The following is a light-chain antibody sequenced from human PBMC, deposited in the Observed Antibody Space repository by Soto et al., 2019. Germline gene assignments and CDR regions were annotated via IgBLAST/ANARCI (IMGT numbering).Light chain of an antibody. CDR1: SSDVGGYNY. J-gene: IGLJ1*01. CDR2: EVS. V-gene: IGLV2-14*01. Sequence: QSALTQPDSVSGSPGESITISCTGTSSDVGGYNYVSWYQQHPGNAPKLMIFEVSSRPSGVSNRFSGSKSGNTASLTISGLQAEDEADYFCSSYTITTALVFGTGTKLTVL. CDR3: SSYTITTALV.